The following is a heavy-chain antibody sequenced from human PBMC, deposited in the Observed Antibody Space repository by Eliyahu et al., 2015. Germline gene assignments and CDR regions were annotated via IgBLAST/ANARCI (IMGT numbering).Heavy chain of an antibody. D-gene: IGHD2-2*01. CDR3: ARDRGSTSCYDCWDAFDI. CDR1: GYXFTSYY. V-gene: IGHV1-46*03. J-gene: IGHJ3*02. Sequence: QVQLVQSGAEVKKPGASVKVSCKASGYXFTSYYMHWVRQAPGQGLEWMGIINPSGGSTSYAQKFQGRVTMTRDTSTSTVYMELSSLRSEDTAVYYCARDRGSTSCYDCWDAFDIWGQGTMVTVSS. CDR2: INPSGGST.